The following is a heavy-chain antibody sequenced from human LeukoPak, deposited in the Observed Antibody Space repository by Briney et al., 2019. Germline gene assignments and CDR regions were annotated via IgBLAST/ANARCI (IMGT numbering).Heavy chain of an antibody. CDR1: GFTFSSYA. Sequence: GGSLRLSCAASGFTFSSYAMSWVRQAPGKGLEWVSAISGSGGSTYYADSAKGRFTISRDNSKNTLYLQMNSLRAEDTAVYYCAKAPFYGSGSYFDYWGQGTLVTVSS. CDR2: ISGSGGST. D-gene: IGHD3-10*01. CDR3: AKAPFYGSGSYFDY. J-gene: IGHJ4*02. V-gene: IGHV3-23*01.